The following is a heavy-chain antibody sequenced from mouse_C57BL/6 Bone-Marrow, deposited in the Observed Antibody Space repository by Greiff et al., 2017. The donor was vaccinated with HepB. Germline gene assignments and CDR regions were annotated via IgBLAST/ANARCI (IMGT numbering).Heavy chain of an antibody. Sequence: VKLMESGAELMKPGASVKLSCKATGYTFTGYWIEWVKQRPGHGLEWIGEILPGSGSTNYNEKFKGKATFTADTSSNTAYMQLSSLTTEDSAIYYCARSRYYYGSSCYFDYWGQGTTLTVSS. V-gene: IGHV1-9*01. CDR2: ILPGSGST. CDR3: ARSRYYYGSSCYFDY. J-gene: IGHJ2*01. D-gene: IGHD1-1*01. CDR1: GYTFTGYW.